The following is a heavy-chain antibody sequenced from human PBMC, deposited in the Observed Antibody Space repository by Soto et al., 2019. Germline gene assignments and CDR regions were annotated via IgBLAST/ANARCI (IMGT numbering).Heavy chain of an antibody. J-gene: IGHJ6*02. Sequence: ESGGGVVQPGRSLRLSCAASGFTFSSYGMHWVRQAPGKGLEWVAVISYDGSNKYYADSVKGRFTISRDNSKNTLYLQMNSLRAEDTAVYYCAKDGGGYCTNGVCSGMDVWGQGTTVTVSS. D-gene: IGHD2-8*01. CDR1: GFTFSSYG. CDR2: ISYDGSNK. V-gene: IGHV3-30*18. CDR3: AKDGGGYCTNGVCSGMDV.